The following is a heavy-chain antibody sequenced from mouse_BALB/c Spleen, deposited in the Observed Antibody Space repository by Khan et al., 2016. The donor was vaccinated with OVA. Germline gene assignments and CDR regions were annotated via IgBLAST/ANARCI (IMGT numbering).Heavy chain of an antibody. D-gene: IGHD1-1*01. J-gene: IGHJ3*01. CDR3: SRLNYYYDCEGFAY. CDR2: VSTGGHYT. CDR1: GFTFSTYG. Sequence: EVELVESGGDVVKPGGSLKLSCAASGFTFSTYGMSWVRQTPDKRLEWVATVSTGGHYTYYPDTVKGRFTISRDTAKNTLYLQMSRLKSEDTAMFNYSRLNYYYDCEGFAYWGQGTLVTVSA. V-gene: IGHV5-6*01.